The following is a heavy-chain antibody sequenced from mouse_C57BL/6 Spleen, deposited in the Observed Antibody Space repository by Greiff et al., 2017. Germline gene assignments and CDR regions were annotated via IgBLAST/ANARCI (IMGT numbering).Heavy chain of an antibody. CDR3: ATTGNGKAMDY. D-gene: IGHD4-1*01. Sequence: EVQLQQSGAELVRPGASVKLSCTASGFNFTNYCMHWVKQRPGQGLEWIGRIDPNDGNTEYTAKFQGKATLTADTSSNTAYLQLSSLTSEDTAVYYCATTGNGKAMDYWGQGTSVTVSS. CDR1: GFNFTNYC. V-gene: IGHV14-1*01. J-gene: IGHJ4*01. CDR2: IDPNDGNT.